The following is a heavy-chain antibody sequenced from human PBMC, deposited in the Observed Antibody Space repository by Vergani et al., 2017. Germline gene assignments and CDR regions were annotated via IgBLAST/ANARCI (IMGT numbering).Heavy chain of an antibody. J-gene: IGHJ1*01. CDR2: ISYDGTQK. Sequence: QVHLVESGGGVVQRGRSLRLSCVVSGVTSSYYGMQWVRQAPGKGVEWVAVISYDGTQKYYADSVKGRFTISRDNSKSTLYLQMNSLGTEDTAVYYCATKSCGTPGCQIGYFREWGQGTLVTVSS. CDR3: ATKSCGTPGCQIGYFRE. CDR1: GVTSSYYG. V-gene: IGHV3-30*03. D-gene: IGHD1-1*01.